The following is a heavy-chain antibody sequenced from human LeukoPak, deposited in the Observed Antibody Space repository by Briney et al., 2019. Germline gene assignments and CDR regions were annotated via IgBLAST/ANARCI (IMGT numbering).Heavy chain of an antibody. D-gene: IGHD4-17*01. V-gene: IGHV4-34*01. J-gene: IGHJ6*02. CDR1: GGSISGYY. CDR2: INHSGST. CDR3: ARGPGYGDYVAYYYGMDV. Sequence: SETLSLTCTVSGGSISGYYWSWIRQPPGKGLEWIGEINHSGSTNYNPSLKSRVTISVDTSKNQFSLKLSSVIAADTAVYYCARGPGYGDYVAYYYGMDVWGQGTTVTVSS.